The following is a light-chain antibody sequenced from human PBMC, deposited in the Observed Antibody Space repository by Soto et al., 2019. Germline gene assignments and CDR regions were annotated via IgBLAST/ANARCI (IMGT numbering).Light chain of an antibody. CDR1: QSVSSY. V-gene: IGKV3-11*01. Sequence: EIVLTQSPATLSLSPCERSTLSCRASQSVSSYLAWYQQKPGQAPRLLIYDASNRATGIPARFSGSGSGTDFTLTISRLEPEDFAVYYCQQYGSSLITFGQGTRLEIK. CDR3: QQYGSSLIT. J-gene: IGKJ5*01. CDR2: DAS.